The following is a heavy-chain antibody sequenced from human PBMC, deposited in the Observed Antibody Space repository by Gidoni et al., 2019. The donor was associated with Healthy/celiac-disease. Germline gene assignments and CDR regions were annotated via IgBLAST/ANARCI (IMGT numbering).Heavy chain of an antibody. D-gene: IGHD1-26*01. CDR2: ISGSCGST. CDR1: GFTFSSYA. Sequence: EVQLLESGGGLVQPGGSLRLYCSASGFTFSSYAMSWVRQAPGKGLEWVSAISGSCGSTYYADSVKGRFTISRDNSKNTLYLQMNSLRAEDTAVYYCAAGGSGSYYETFHYWGQGTLVTVSS. CDR3: AAGGSGSYYETFHY. V-gene: IGHV3-23*01. J-gene: IGHJ4*02.